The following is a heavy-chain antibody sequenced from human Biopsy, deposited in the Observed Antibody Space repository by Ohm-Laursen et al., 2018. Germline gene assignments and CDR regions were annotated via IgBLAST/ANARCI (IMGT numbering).Heavy chain of an antibody. D-gene: IGHD3-10*01. J-gene: IGHJ4*02. CDR2: IRSKVKSYAT. CDR3: TLEGAGFDN. CDR1: GFTFSASA. Sequence: LRLSCAASGFTFSASAVHWVRQASGKGLEWVGRIRSKVKSYATAYAASVTGRFTISRDDSKNTTYLQMNSLKTEDTAVYYCTLEGAGFDNWGQGTLVTVSS. V-gene: IGHV3-73*01.